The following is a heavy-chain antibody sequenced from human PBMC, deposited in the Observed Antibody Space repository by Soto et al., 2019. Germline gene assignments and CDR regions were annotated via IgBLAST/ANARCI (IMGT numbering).Heavy chain of an antibody. CDR1: GFSLSTSGVG. V-gene: IGHV2-5*02. CDR3: VLRSVYSCDSGMDV. D-gene: IGHD5-18*01. Sequence: QITLKESGPTLVKPTQTLTLTCTFSGFSLSTSGVGVGWIRQPPGKALEWLALIYWDDDKRYSPSLKSRLTTTTDTSKIQVVLTRTYLDPVDTATYYCVLRSVYSCDSGMDVWGQGTTVTVS. CDR2: IYWDDDK. J-gene: IGHJ6*02.